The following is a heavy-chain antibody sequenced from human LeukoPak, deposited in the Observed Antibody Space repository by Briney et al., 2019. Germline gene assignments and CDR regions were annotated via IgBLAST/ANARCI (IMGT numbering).Heavy chain of an antibody. J-gene: IGHJ4*02. CDR3: AKRVQSSSWYAAFDY. CDR1: GFSFSTYA. V-gene: IGHV3-23*01. D-gene: IGHD6-13*01. Sequence: GGSLRLSCAASGFSFSTYAMSWVRQAPGKGLEWVSGFSGSGSHTNYADSVKGRFTISRDHSKNTLNLQMNSLRAEDTAVYYCAKRVQSSSWYAAFDYWGQGILVTVSS. CDR2: FSGSGSHT.